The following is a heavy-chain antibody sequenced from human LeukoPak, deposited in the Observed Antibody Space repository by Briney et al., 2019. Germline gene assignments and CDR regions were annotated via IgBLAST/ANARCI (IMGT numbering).Heavy chain of an antibody. CDR3: ARDPPALHCSGGSCYFDY. J-gene: IGHJ4*02. D-gene: IGHD2-15*01. CDR2: ISAYNGNT. V-gene: IGHV1-18*01. CDR1: GYTFTSYG. Sequence: ASVKVSCKASGYTFTSYGISWVRQAPGQGLEWMGWISAYNGNTNYAQKLQGRVTMTTDTSTSTAYMELRSLRSGDTAVYYCARDPPALHCSGGSCYFDYWGQGTLVTVSS.